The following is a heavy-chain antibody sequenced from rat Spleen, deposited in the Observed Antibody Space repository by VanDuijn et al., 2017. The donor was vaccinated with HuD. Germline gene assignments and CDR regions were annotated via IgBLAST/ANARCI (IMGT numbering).Heavy chain of an antibody. V-gene: IGHV4-2*01. CDR1: GFNFNDYW. Sequence: EVKLVESGGGLVQPGRSLKLSCAASGFNFNDYWMGWVRQAPGKGLEWIAEINKDSSIIKYTPSLKDKFTISRDNAQNTLYVQMSKLGSEDTGIYYCARHRNYGGIPFDFWGQGVMVTVSS. CDR3: ARHRNYGGIPFDF. CDR2: INKDSSII. D-gene: IGHD1-11*01. J-gene: IGHJ2*01.